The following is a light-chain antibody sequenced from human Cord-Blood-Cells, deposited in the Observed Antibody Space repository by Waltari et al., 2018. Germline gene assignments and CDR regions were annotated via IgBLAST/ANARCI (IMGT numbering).Light chain of an antibody. CDR2: EGS. Sequence: QSALTQPASVSGSPGQSITISCTGNSSDVGSYNLVSWYQQHPGKAPKLMTYEGSKRPSGVSNRFSGSKSGNTASLTISGLQAEDDADYYCCSYAGSSTWVFGGGTKLTVL. J-gene: IGLJ3*02. V-gene: IGLV2-23*01. CDR1: SSDVGSYNL. CDR3: CSYAGSSTWV.